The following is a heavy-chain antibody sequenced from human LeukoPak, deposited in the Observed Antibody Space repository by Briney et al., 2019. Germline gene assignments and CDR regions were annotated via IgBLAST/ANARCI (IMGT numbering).Heavy chain of an antibody. J-gene: IGHJ3*02. Sequence: SETLSLTCAVYGGSFSGYYWSWIRQPPGKGLEWIGEINHSGSTNYNPSLKSRVTISVDTSKNQFSLKLSSVTAADTAVYYCARWGYSSGWYDAFDIWGQGTMVTVSS. V-gene: IGHV4-34*01. D-gene: IGHD6-19*01. CDR1: GGSFSGYY. CDR3: ARWGYSSGWYDAFDI. CDR2: INHSGST.